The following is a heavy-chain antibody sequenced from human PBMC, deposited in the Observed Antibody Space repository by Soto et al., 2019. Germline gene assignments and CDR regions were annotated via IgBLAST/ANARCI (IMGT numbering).Heavy chain of an antibody. Sequence: RGSLRLSCAASGFTFSSYAMSWVRQAPGKGLEWVSAISGSGGSTYYADSVKGRFTISRDNSKNTLYLQMNSLRAEDTAVYYCAKTRAGYNQFGYWGQGTLVTVSS. CDR1: GFTFSSYA. CDR2: ISGSGGST. CDR3: AKTRAGYNQFGY. D-gene: IGHD5-12*01. V-gene: IGHV3-23*01. J-gene: IGHJ4*02.